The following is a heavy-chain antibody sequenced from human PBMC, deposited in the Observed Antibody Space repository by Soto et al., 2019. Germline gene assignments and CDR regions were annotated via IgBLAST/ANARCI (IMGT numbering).Heavy chain of an antibody. J-gene: IGHJ4*02. CDR3: AREEGSSWSLFDF. D-gene: IGHD6-6*01. Sequence: GGSLRLSCATSGFTLSNTGMHWVRQVPGKGLEWVAAVWYDGSNKYYADSVKGRFTISRDTSKNTVHLQMNSLTAEDTAVYYWAREEGSSWSLFDFWGQGTQVTVSS. CDR1: GFTLSNTG. V-gene: IGHV3-33*01. CDR2: VWYDGSNK.